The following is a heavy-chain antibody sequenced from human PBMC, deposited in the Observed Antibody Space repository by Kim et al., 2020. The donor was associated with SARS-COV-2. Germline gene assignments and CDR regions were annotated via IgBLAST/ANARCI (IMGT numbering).Heavy chain of an antibody. Sequence: SETLSLTCTVSGGSISSSYWSWIRQPPGKGLEWIGYIYYSGSTNYNPSLKSRVTISVDTSKNQFSLKLSSVTAADTAVYYCARDHREWLQYTANWYFDLWGRGTLVTVSS. CDR3: ARDHREWLQYTANWYFDL. CDR1: GGSISSSY. V-gene: IGHV4-59*01. CDR2: IYYSGST. D-gene: IGHD3-3*01. J-gene: IGHJ2*01.